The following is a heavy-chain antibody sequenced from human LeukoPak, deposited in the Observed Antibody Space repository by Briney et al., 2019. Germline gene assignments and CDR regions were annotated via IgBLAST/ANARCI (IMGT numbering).Heavy chain of an antibody. CDR3: ARGYYDARGDSNPFDI. Sequence: SGTLSLTCTVSGGSISSSYWSWIRQPPGRGLEWIGYISHSGSTNYKPSLKSRVSISVDTSKNQFSLKPTSVTAADTAIYYCARGYYDARGDSNPFDIWGQGTMVTVSS. CDR2: ISHSGST. V-gene: IGHV4-59*01. J-gene: IGHJ3*02. D-gene: IGHD3-22*01. CDR1: GGSISSSY.